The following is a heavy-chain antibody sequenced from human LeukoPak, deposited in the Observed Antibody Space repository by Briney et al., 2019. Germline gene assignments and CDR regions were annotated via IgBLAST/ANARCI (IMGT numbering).Heavy chain of an antibody. J-gene: IGHJ6*03. CDR3: AKKGFTMVRGFYYYYMDV. CDR2: ISWNSGSI. V-gene: IGHV3-9*01. D-gene: IGHD3-10*01. CDR1: GFTFDDYA. Sequence: GGSLRLSCAASGFTFDDYAMHWVRQAPGKGLEWVSGISWNSGSIGYADSVKGRFTISRDNAKNSLYLQMNSLRAEDTAVYYCAKKGFTMVRGFYYYYMDVWGKGTTVTISS.